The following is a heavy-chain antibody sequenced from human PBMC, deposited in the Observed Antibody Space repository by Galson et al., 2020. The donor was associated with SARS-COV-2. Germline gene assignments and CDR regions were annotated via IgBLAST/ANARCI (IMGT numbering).Heavy chain of an antibody. V-gene: IGHV1-24*01. J-gene: IGHJ6*02. Sequence: ASVKVSCKVPGYTLTELSMHWVRQAPGKGLEWMGGFDPEDGETIYAQKFQGRVTMTEDTSTDTAYMELSSLRSEDTAVYYCATALSSWFSSYYYYGMDVWGQGTTVTVSS. D-gene: IGHD6-13*01. CDR2: FDPEDGET. CDR1: GYTLTELS. CDR3: ATALSSWFSSYYYYGMDV.